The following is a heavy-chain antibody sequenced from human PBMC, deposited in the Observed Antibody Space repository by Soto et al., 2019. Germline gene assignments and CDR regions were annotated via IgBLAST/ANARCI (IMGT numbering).Heavy chain of an antibody. CDR2: MNPNSGNT. CDR3: ASAGEIRWWELLPPMDYYYCMDV. D-gene: IGHD1-26*01. J-gene: IGHJ6*02. Sequence: ASVKVSCKASGYTFTSYDINWVRQATGQGLEWMGWMNPNSGNTGYAQKFQGRVTMTRNTSISTAYMELSSLRSEDTAVDYWASAGEIRWWELLPPMDYYYCMDVWGQGTTVTVSS. CDR1: GYTFTSYD. V-gene: IGHV1-8*01.